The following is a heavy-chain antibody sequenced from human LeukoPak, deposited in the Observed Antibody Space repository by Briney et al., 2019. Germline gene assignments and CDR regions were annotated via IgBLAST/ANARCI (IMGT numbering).Heavy chain of an antibody. J-gene: IGHJ4*02. CDR2: ISGSGGST. CDR1: GFTFSSYA. V-gene: IGHV3-23*01. CDR3: VKDDYVWGSYRRFDY. D-gene: IGHD3-16*02. Sequence: GGSLRLSCAASGFTFSSYAMSWVRQAPGKGLEWVSAISGSGGSTYYADSVKGRFTISRDNSKNTLYLQMNSLRAEDTAVYYCVKDDYVWGSYRRFDYWGQGTLVTVSS.